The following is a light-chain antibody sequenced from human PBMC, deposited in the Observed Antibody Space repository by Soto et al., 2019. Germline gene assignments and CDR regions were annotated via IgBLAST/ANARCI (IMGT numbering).Light chain of an antibody. CDR3: QVWDSSSDLVV. Sequence: SYELTQPPSVSVAPGKTARITCGGNNIGSKSGHWYQKKPGHAPVLVIYYDTYRPSGSPDRFCGSNSGNTATLTISRVEAGDEADYYCQVWDSSSDLVVFGGGTKLTVL. V-gene: IGLV3-21*04. CDR2: YDT. J-gene: IGLJ2*01. CDR1: NIGSKS.